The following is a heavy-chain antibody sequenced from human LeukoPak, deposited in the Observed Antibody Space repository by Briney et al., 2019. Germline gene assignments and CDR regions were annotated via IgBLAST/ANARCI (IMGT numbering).Heavy chain of an antibody. Sequence: SETLSLTCTVSGGSISSYYWSWIRQPPGKGLEWIEYIYYSGSTNYNPSLKSRVTISVDTSKNQFSLKLSSVTAADTAVYYCARDKMGCFDYWGQGTLVTVSS. CDR2: IYYSGST. J-gene: IGHJ4*02. D-gene: IGHD5-24*01. V-gene: IGHV4-59*01. CDR1: GGSISSYY. CDR3: ARDKMGCFDY.